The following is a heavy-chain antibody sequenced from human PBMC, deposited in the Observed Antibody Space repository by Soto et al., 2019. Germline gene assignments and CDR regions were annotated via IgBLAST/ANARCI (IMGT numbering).Heavy chain of an antibody. Sequence: QVQLQESGPGLVKPSETLSLTCTVSGGSISSYYWSWIRQPPGKGLEWIGYIYYSGSTNYNPSLKSRGTISVVTAKNQFSLKLSSVTAADTAVYYCARRYGGTFDYWGQGTLVTVSS. CDR3: ARRYGGTFDY. J-gene: IGHJ4*02. D-gene: IGHD2-15*01. CDR2: IYYSGST. CDR1: GGSISSYY. V-gene: IGHV4-59*08.